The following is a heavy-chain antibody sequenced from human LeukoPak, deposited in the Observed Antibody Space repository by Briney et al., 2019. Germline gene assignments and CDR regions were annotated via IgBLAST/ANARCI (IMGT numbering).Heavy chain of an antibody. V-gene: IGHV3-11*06. Sequence: GESLKISCAASGFTFSDYYVSWIRQAPGKGLEYISYINSRSNYIDYADSVQGRFTISRDNAKNSLYLQMNSLRAGDTAVYFCARGTRRGDYYFDFWGQGTLVTVSS. CDR3: ARGTRRGDYYFDF. CDR2: INSRSNYI. CDR1: GFTFSDYY. D-gene: IGHD3-10*01. J-gene: IGHJ4*02.